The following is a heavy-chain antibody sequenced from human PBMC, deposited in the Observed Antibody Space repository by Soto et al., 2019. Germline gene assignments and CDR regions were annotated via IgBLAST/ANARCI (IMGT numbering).Heavy chain of an antibody. CDR3: ARDHYYDSSGCGGY. J-gene: IGHJ4*02. V-gene: IGHV1-69*01. Sequence: QVQLVQSGAEVKKPGSSVKVSCKASGGTFSSYAISWVRQAPGQGLEGMGGIIPIFGTANYAQKFQGRVTITADESTSPAYMELSSLRSEDTAVYYCARDHYYDSSGCGGYWGQGTLVTVSS. CDR2: IIPIFGTA. D-gene: IGHD3-22*01. CDR1: GGTFSSYA.